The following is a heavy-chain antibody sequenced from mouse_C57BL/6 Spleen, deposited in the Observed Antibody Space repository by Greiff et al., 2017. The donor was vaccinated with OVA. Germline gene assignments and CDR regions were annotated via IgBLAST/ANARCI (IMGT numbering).Heavy chain of an antibody. CDR2: INPGSGGT. CDR1: GYAFTNYL. CDR3: ARVDDG. Sequence: VKLQESGAELVRPGTSVKVSCKASGYAFTNYLIEWVKQRPGQGLEWIGVINPGSGGTNYNEKFKGKATLTADKSSSTAYMQLSSLTSEDSAVYFCARVDDGWGQGTLVTVSA. D-gene: IGHD2-12*01. V-gene: IGHV1-54*01. J-gene: IGHJ3*01.